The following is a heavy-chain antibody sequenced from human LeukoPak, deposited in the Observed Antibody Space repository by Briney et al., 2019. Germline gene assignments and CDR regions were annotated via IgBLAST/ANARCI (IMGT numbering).Heavy chain of an antibody. CDR3: ARNGDILTAWDYMDV. J-gene: IGHJ6*03. D-gene: IGHD3-9*01. CDR1: GFTFSSYW. Sequence: GGSLRLSCAASGFTFSSYWMNWVRQAPGKGRDGVANIKQDGREKYYVDSVKGRFTISRDNSKNTLYLQLNTVRAEDTAVYYCARNGDILTAWDYMDVWGKGTTVTISS. V-gene: IGHV3-7*03. CDR2: IKQDGREK.